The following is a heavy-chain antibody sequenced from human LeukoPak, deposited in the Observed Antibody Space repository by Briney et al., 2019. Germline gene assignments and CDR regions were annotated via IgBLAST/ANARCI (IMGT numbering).Heavy chain of an antibody. CDR3: ARVRDYDAFDI. D-gene: IGHD4-17*01. Sequence: SETLSLTCAVYGGSFSGYYWSWIRQPPGKGLEWIGEINHSGSTNYNPSLKSRVTISVDTSKNQFSLKLSSATAADMAVYYCARVRDYDAFDIWGQGTMVTVSS. CDR1: GGSFSGYY. CDR2: INHSGST. V-gene: IGHV4-34*01. J-gene: IGHJ3*02.